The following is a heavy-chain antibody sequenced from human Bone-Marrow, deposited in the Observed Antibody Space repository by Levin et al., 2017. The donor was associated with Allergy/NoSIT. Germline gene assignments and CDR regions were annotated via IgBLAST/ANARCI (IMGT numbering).Heavy chain of an antibody. CDR2: LFYSGNT. J-gene: IGHJ4*02. Sequence: SGGSLRLSCNVSGDSIGRTIYYWAWIRQSPGKALEWIGTLFYSGNTYYHPSLRSRATIYADTSKKQFSLRLTSLTAADTALYYCAIPSLASTGPFDYWGQGALVIVSS. V-gene: IGHV4-39*01. CDR3: AIPSLASTGPFDY. CDR1: GDSIGRTIYY. D-gene: IGHD2-2*01.